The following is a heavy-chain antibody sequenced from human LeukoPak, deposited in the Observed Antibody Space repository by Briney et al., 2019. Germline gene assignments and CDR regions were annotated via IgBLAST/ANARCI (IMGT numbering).Heavy chain of an antibody. V-gene: IGHV5-51*01. Sequence: GESLKISCKGSGYSFTSYWIGWVRQMPGKGLEWMGIIYPGDSDTRYGPSFQGQVTISADKSISTAYLQWSSLKASDTAMYYCAVAYCGGDCYSGYYYGMDVWGQGTTVTVSS. CDR3: AVAYCGGDCYSGYYYGMDV. CDR1: GYSFTSYW. J-gene: IGHJ6*02. D-gene: IGHD2-21*02. CDR2: IYPGDSDT.